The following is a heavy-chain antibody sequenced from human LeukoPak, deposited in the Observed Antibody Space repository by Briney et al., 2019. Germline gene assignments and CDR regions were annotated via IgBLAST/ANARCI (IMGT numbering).Heavy chain of an antibody. CDR1: GYTFTSYG. CDR2: ISYDGSNK. Sequence: HGASVKVSCKASGYTFTSYGMHWVRQAPGKGLEWVAVISYDGSNKYYVDSVKGRFTISRDNSKNTLYLQMNSLRAKDTAVYYCARPMITFGGVIAKGPVHAFDIWGQGTMVTVSS. J-gene: IGHJ3*02. V-gene: IGHV3-30*03. CDR3: ARPMITFGGVIAKGPVHAFDI. D-gene: IGHD3-16*02.